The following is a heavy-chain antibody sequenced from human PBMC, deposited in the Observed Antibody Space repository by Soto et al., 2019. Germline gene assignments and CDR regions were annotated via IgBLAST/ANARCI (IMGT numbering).Heavy chain of an antibody. CDR1: GGSIGYYH. D-gene: IGHD2-21*02. CDR2: IYYSGST. J-gene: IGHJ3*01. V-gene: IGHV4-59*01. CDR3: ARERGVTTNDAFDV. Sequence: SETLSLTCTVSGGSIGYYHWTWFRQPPGKGLEWIGLIYYSGSTNYNPSLKSRVTMSVDTSKNQFSLKLTSVTAAETAVYYCARERGVTTNDAFDVWGRGAMVT.